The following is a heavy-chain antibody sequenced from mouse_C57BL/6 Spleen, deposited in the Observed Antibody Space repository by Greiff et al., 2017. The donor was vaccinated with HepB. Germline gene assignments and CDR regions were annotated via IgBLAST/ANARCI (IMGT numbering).Heavy chain of an antibody. Sequence: LQQPGAELVRPGSSVKLSCKASGYTFTSYWMHWVKQRPIQGLEWIGNIDPSDSETHYNQKFKDKATLTVDKSSSTAYMQLSSLTSEDSAVYYCARVFYYDYDWFAYWGQGTLVTVSA. D-gene: IGHD2-4*01. CDR3: ARVFYYDYDWFAY. CDR2: IDPSDSET. J-gene: IGHJ3*01. CDR1: GYTFTSYW. V-gene: IGHV1-52*01.